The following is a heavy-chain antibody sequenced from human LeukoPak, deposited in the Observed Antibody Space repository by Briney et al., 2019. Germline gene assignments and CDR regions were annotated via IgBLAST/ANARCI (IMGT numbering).Heavy chain of an antibody. V-gene: IGHV4-39*01. J-gene: IGHJ5*02. CDR1: GGSITSSTYY. CDR3: ARTQYSSGWYWFDP. Sequence: SETLSLTCTVSGGSITSSTYYWGWIRQPQGKGLEWIGSIHYSGSAYYNPSLKSRVTISADTSKNQFSLRLSSVTAADTSMYYCARTQYSSGWYWFDPWGQGTLVTVSS. D-gene: IGHD6-19*01. CDR2: IHYSGSA.